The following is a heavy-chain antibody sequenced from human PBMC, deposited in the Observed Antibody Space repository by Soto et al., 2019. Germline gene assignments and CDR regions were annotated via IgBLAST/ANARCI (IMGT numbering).Heavy chain of an antibody. V-gene: IGHV3-30*18. D-gene: IGHD6-13*01. CDR3: AKDKFIAAAGTMGDFDY. CDR1: GFTFSSYG. Sequence: GGSLRLSCAASGFTFSSYGMHWVRQAPGKGLEWVAVISYDGSNKYYADSVKGRFTISRDNSKNTLYLQMNSLRAEDTAVYYCAKDKFIAAAGTMGDFDYWGQGTLVTVSS. J-gene: IGHJ4*02. CDR2: ISYDGSNK.